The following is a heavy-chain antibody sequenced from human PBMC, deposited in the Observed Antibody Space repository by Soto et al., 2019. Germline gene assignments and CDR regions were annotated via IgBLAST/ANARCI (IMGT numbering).Heavy chain of an antibody. Sequence: QVQLVQSGAEVKKPGSSVKVSCKASGGTFSSYTISWVRQAPGQGLEWMGRIIPILGIANYAQKFQGRVTITADKSTSTAYMELSSLGSEDTAVYYCASPPNGSGSRNWFDPWGQGTLVTVSS. J-gene: IGHJ5*02. CDR3: ASPPNGSGSRNWFDP. D-gene: IGHD3-10*01. CDR1: GGTFSSYT. CDR2: IIPILGIA. V-gene: IGHV1-69*02.